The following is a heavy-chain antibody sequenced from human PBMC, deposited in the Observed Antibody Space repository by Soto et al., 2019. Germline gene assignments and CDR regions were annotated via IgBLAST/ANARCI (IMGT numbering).Heavy chain of an antibody. V-gene: IGHV3-30-3*01. CDR3: ARDRWDYGVARNY. Sequence: QVQLVESGGGVVQPGRSLRLSCAASGFTYSSYAMHWVRQAPGKGLEWVAVISYDGSNKYYADSVKGRFTISRDNSKNTLYLQMNSLRAEDTAVYYCARDRWDYGVARNYWGQGTLVTVSS. CDR2: ISYDGSNK. D-gene: IGHD4-17*01. CDR1: GFTYSSYA. J-gene: IGHJ4*02.